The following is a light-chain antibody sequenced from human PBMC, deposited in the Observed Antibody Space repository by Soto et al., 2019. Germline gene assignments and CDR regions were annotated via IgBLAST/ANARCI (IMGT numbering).Light chain of an antibody. CDR3: LLSYRGAWV. CDR2: DTR. CDR1: TGAVTSGHY. V-gene: IGLV7-46*01. Sequence: QTVVTQEPSLTVSPGGTVTLTCASSTGAVTSGHYPYWFQQKPGQAPRTLIYDTRNKHSWTPARLSGSLLVGKAALTLSGAQPEDEADYYCLLSYRGAWVFGGGTKLTVL. J-gene: IGLJ3*02.